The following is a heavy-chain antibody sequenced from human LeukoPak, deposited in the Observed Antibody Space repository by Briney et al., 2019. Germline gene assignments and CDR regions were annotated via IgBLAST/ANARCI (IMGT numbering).Heavy chain of an antibody. Sequence: SETLSLTCTVSGGSISSYYWSWIRQPPGKGLEWIAYIDYSGSTRYNPSLKSRVTISVDTSKNQLSLRLSSVTAADTAVYYCARDRDGWFYFDFWGQGTLVTVSS. CDR3: ARDRDGWFYFDF. D-gene: IGHD2-15*01. V-gene: IGHV4-59*01. CDR1: GGSISSYY. CDR2: IDYSGST. J-gene: IGHJ4*02.